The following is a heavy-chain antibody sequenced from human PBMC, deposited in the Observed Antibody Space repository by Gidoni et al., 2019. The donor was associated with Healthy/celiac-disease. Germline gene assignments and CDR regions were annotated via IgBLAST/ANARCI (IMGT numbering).Heavy chain of an antibody. Sequence: QLQLQESGPGLVKPSETLSLTCTVSGASISSSSYYWGWIRQPPGKGLEWIGSIHYSGSTYYNPSLKSRVTISVDTSKNQFSLKLSSVTAADTAVYYCATSNYYDSSGYYLVPDYYYYYGMDVWGQGTTVTVSS. V-gene: IGHV4-39*01. D-gene: IGHD3-22*01. CDR1: GASISSSSYY. CDR3: ATSNYYDSSGYYLVPDYYYYYGMDV. J-gene: IGHJ6*02. CDR2: IHYSGST.